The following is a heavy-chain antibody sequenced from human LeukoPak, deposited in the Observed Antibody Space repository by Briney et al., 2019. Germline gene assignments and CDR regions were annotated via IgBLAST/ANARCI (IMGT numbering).Heavy chain of an antibody. CDR2: ISSSSSYI. CDR3: ARVHNYDILTGSLDY. V-gene: IGHV3-21*01. Sequence: PGGSLRLSCAASGFTFSSYSMNWVRQAPGKGLEWVSSISSSSSYIYYADSVKGRLTISRDNAKNSLYLQMNSLRAEDTAVYYCARVHNYDILTGSLDYWGQGTLVTVSS. CDR1: GFTFSSYS. J-gene: IGHJ4*02. D-gene: IGHD3-9*01.